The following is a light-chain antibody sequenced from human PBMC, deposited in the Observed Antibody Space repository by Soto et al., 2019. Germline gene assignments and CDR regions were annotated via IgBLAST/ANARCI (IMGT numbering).Light chain of an antibody. J-gene: IGKJ5*01. V-gene: IGKV3-11*01. Sequence: EIVLTQAPATLSLSPGERATLSCRARQSVSSYLAWYQQKPGQAPRLLIYDASNRATGIPARFSGSGSGTDFTLTISSLEPEDFAVYYCQQRSNWPITFGQGTRRE. CDR2: DAS. CDR3: QQRSNWPIT. CDR1: QSVSSY.